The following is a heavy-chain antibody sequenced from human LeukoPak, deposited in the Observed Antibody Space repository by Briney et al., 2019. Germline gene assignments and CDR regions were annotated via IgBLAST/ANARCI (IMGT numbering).Heavy chain of an antibody. D-gene: IGHD3-3*01. J-gene: IGHJ4*02. CDR3: AKFAEYYDFWGPFDY. V-gene: IGHV3-23*01. CDR1: GFTFSSYW. Sequence: SGGSLRLSCAASGFTFSSYWMSWVRQAPGKGLEWVSAISGSGGSTYYADSVKGRFTISRDNSKNTLYLQMNSLRAEDTAVYYCAKFAEYYDFWGPFDYWGQGTLVTVSS. CDR2: ISGSGGST.